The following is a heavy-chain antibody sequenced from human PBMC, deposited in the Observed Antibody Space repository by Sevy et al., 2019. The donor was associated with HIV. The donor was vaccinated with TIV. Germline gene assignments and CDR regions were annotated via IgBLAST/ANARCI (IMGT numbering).Heavy chain of an antibody. V-gene: IGHV3-23*01. D-gene: IGHD6-13*01. J-gene: IGHJ6*02. Sequence: GGSLRLSCAASGFTFFSHVMSWVRQAPGKGLEWVSGLSGSGGTTYYADSVKGPFSISRDNSKNKLYLQMSSLRIEDTAVYYCATGTNDSSISWVFDVWGQGTMVTVSS. CDR3: ATGTNDSSISWVFDV. CDR1: GFTFFSHV. CDR2: LSGSGGTT.